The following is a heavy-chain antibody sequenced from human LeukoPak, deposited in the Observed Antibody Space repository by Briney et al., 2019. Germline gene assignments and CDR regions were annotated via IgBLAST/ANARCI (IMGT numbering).Heavy chain of an antibody. CDR1: GFTFSSYE. Sequence: GGSLRLSCAASGFTFSSYEMNWVRQAPGKGLEWVSYISSSGSTIYYADSVKGRFTISRDNAKNSLSLQMNSLRAEDTAVYYCTELGITMIGGVWGKGTTVTISS. D-gene: IGHD3-10*02. V-gene: IGHV3-48*03. J-gene: IGHJ6*04. CDR2: ISSSGSTI. CDR3: TELGITMIGGV.